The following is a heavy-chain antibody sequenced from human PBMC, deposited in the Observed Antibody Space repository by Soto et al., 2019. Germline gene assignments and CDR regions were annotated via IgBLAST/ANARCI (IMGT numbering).Heavy chain of an antibody. CDR1: GFTFSSYA. Sequence: EVQLFESGGGLVQPGVSLRLSCAASGFTFSSYAMSWVRQAPGKGLELVSAISGSGRSAYYADSVKGRFTISRDNSKNTLYLQMNSRRAEDTAVYYCEKADASSYGFSHYWGQGTLVTVSS. J-gene: IGHJ4*02. CDR3: EKADASSYGFSHY. V-gene: IGHV3-23*01. D-gene: IGHD5-18*01. CDR2: ISGSGRSA.